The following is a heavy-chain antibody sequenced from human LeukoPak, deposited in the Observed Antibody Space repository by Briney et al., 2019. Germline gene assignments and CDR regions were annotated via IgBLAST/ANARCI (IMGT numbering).Heavy chain of an antibody. D-gene: IGHD1-1*01. CDR1: GFTFSGYS. CDR2: ISSSSSVL. Sequence: GGSLRLSCAASGFTFSGYSMNWVRQAPGKGLEWVSYISSSSSVLHYADSVKGRFTISRDNAKKSLYLQTNSLRDEDTAVYYCVRETMYAFDMWGQGTIVTVSS. J-gene: IGHJ3*02. V-gene: IGHV3-48*02. CDR3: VRETMYAFDM.